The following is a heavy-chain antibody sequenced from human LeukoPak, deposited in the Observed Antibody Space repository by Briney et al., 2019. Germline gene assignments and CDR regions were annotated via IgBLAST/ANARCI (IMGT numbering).Heavy chain of an antibody. J-gene: IGHJ4*02. V-gene: IGHV4-38-2*01. CDR1: GYSIRSGYY. CDR3: VRLDYGDELDY. CDR2: IYHSGST. Sequence: SETLSLTCAVSGYSIRSGYYWGWIRQPPGKGLECIRSIYHSGSTYYNPSLKSRVTISVDTPKNQFFLKLSSVTAADTAVYYCVRLDYGDELDYWGQGTLVTVSS. D-gene: IGHD4-17*01.